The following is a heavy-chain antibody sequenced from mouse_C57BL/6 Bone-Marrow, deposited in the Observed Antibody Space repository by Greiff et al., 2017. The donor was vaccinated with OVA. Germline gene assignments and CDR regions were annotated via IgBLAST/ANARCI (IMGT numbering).Heavy chain of an antibody. J-gene: IGHJ1*03. CDR3: ARGWDDEYWYFDD. CDR1: GFNIKNTY. V-gene: IGHV14-3*01. D-gene: IGHD4-1*01. CDR2: IDPANGNT. Sequence: VQLQQSVAELVRPGASVKLSCTASGFNIKNTYMHWVKQRPEQGLEWIGRIDPANGNTKYAPKFKGKVTITADTSSNTAYLQLSSMTSEDTAMYYCARGWDDEYWYFDDWGTGTTVTVSS.